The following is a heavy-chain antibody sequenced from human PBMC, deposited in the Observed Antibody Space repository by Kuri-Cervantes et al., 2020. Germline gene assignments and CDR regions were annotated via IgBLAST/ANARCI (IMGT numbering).Heavy chain of an antibody. V-gene: IGHV4-39*01. Sequence: ESLKISCTVSGGSISSSSYYWGWIRQPPGKGLEWIGSIYYSGSTYYNPSLKSRVTISVDTSKNQFSLKLSSVTAADTATYYCARVKSGGIDYWGQGTLVTVSS. D-gene: IGHD2-15*01. J-gene: IGHJ4*02. CDR1: GGSISSSSYY. CDR2: IYYSGST. CDR3: ARVKSGGIDY.